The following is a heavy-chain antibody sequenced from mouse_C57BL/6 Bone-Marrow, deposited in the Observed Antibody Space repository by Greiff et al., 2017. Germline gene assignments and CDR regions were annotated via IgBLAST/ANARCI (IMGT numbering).Heavy chain of an antibody. CDR3: ARHLPSFAY. CDR1: GYTFTSYG. V-gene: IGHV1-81*01. J-gene: IGHJ3*01. CDR2: IYPRSGNT. Sequence: QVQLQQSGAELARPGASVKLSCKASGYTFTSYGISWVKQRTGQGLEWIGEIYPRSGNTYYNEKFKGKATLTADKSSSTAYMELRSLTSEDSAVYFCARHLPSFAYWGQGTLVTVSA.